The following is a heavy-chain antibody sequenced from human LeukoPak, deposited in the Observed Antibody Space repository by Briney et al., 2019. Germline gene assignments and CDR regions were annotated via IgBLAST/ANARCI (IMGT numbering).Heavy chain of an antibody. J-gene: IGHJ4*02. CDR1: GFAFSSSN. Sequence: GGSLRLSCAASGFAFSSSNLNWFRQAPGKGLEWVSSITSDSYIYYADSPKGRFSISRDNAKNSLYLQMISLRAEDTAVYYCARADYGDYGVDYWGQGTLVTVSS. V-gene: IGHV3-21*01. D-gene: IGHD4-17*01. CDR3: ARADYGDYGVDY. CDR2: ITSDSYI.